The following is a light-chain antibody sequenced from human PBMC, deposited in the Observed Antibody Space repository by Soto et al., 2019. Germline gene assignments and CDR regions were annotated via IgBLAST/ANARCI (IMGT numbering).Light chain of an antibody. V-gene: IGKV3D-15*01. CDR2: GAS. CDR1: QSVSSN. CDR3: QQYNNWPQR. J-gene: IGKJ1*01. Sequence: AQAPTTLSLKHGYRSTRFCRASQSVSSNLAWYQQKPGQAPRLLIYGASTRATGIPARFSGSGSGTEFTLTISSLQSEDFAVYYCQQYNNWPQRLAQGTKVDIK.